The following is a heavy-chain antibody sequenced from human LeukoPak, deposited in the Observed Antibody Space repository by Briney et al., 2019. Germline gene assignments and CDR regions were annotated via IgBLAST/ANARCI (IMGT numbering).Heavy chain of an antibody. CDR2: ISRSSSYI. CDR1: GLAFRLYA. J-gene: IGHJ1*01. CDR3: ARGGGDSLYFQH. Sequence: GGSLRLSCAASGLAFRLYAMTWVRQAPGKGLEWVSSISRSSSYIYYADSVKGRFTISRDNAKNSLYLQMNSLRAEDTAVYYRARGGGDSLYFQHWGQGTLVTVSS. D-gene: IGHD2-21*02. V-gene: IGHV3-21*01.